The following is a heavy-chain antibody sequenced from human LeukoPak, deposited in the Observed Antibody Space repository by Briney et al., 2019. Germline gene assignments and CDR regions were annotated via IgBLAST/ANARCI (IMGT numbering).Heavy chain of an antibody. CDR3: ARVQVYYDSSGYCPVFDY. CDR2: ISSSSSYI. Sequence: GGSLRLSCAASGFTFSSYSMNWVRQAPGKGLEWVSSISSSSSYIYYADSVKGRFTISRDNAKNSLYLQMNSLRAEDTAVYYCARVQVYYDSSGYCPVFDYWGQGTLVTVSS. CDR1: GFTFSSYS. J-gene: IGHJ4*02. V-gene: IGHV3-21*01. D-gene: IGHD3-22*01.